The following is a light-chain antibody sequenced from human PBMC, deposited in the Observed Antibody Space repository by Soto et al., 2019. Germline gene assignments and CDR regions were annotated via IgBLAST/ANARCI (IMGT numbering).Light chain of an antibody. J-gene: IGKJ2*01. Sequence: DIQMTQSPSTLSASVGDRVTMTCRASQSIRSWLAWYQQKPGKAPKLLIYDAATLEAGVPSRFSGSGSGTDFTFTISSLQPEDIATYFCLQHDNVPTFGLGTKLEVK. CDR3: LQHDNVPT. CDR2: DAA. V-gene: IGKV1-33*01. CDR1: QSIRSW.